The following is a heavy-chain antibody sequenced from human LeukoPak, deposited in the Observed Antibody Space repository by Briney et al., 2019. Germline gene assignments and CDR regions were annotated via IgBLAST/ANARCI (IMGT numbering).Heavy chain of an antibody. D-gene: IGHD2/OR15-2a*01. CDR1: GFTFSSYW. V-gene: IGHV3-30*18. J-gene: IGHJ5*02. CDR2: ISYDGSNK. CDR3: AKDSRPIVIRAGWCDP. Sequence: SGGSLRLSCAASGFTFSSYWMSWVRQAPGKGLEWVAVISYDGSNKYYADSVKGRFTISRDNSKNTLYLQMNSLRAEDTAVYYCAKDSRPIVIRAGWCDPWGQGTLVTVSS.